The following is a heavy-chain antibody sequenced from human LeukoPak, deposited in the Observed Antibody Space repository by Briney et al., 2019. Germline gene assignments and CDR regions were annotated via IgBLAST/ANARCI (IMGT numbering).Heavy chain of an antibody. CDR3: ARAPTGNYDILTGYSTGAFDI. V-gene: IGHV1-2*02. D-gene: IGHD3-9*01. J-gene: IGHJ3*02. CDR2: INPNSGGT. CDR1: GYTFTGYY. Sequence: ASVKLSFKASGYTFTGYYMHWVRQAPGQGLEWMGWINPNSGGTNYAQKFQGRVTMTRDTSISTAYMELSRLGSDDTAVYYCARAPTGNYDILTGYSTGAFDIWGQGSMVSVS.